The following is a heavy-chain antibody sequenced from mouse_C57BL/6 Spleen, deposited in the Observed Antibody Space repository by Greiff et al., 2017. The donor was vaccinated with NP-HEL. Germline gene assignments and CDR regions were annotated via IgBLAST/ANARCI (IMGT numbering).Heavy chain of an antibody. CDR1: GFTFSSYA. V-gene: IGHV5-9-1*02. CDR2: ISSGGDYI. J-gene: IGHJ3*01. D-gene: IGHD1-1*01. CDR3: TRDSYYYGSSYGGFAY. Sequence: DVMLVESGEGLVKPGGSLKLSCAASGFTFSSYAMSWVRQTPEKRLEWVAYISSGGDYIYYADTVKGRFTISRDNARNTLYLQMSSLKSEDTAMYYCTRDSYYYGSSYGGFAYWGQGTLVTVSA.